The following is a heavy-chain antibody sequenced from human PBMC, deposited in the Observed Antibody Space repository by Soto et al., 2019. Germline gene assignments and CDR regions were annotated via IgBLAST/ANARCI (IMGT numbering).Heavy chain of an antibody. D-gene: IGHD5-18*01. Sequence: SETLSLTCTVSGGSIRSGGYYWSWVRQDPRRGLEWIGNIYYSGNTYYNPSLKSRLTISVDTSKNQFSLNLSSVTAADTAVYYCARDRLMATAGTARHYFGLDVWGQGTTVTVSS. CDR3: ARDRLMATAGTARHYFGLDV. CDR1: GGSIRSGGYY. CDR2: IYYSGNT. J-gene: IGHJ6*02. V-gene: IGHV4-31*03.